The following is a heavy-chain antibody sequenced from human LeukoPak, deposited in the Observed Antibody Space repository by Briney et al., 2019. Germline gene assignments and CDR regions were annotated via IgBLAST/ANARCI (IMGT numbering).Heavy chain of an antibody. V-gene: IGHV4-34*01. J-gene: IGHJ6*02. D-gene: IGHD6-19*01. Sequence: PSETLSLTCAVYGEPFNGYYWNWIRQSPGKGLEWIGEINHSGSTNYNPSLKSRVTISVDTSKNQFSLKLSSVTAADTAVYYCARTGYSSGWASGRRGDYYYYGMDVWGQGTTVTVSS. CDR1: GEPFNGYY. CDR3: ARTGYSSGWASGRRGDYYYYGMDV. CDR2: INHSGST.